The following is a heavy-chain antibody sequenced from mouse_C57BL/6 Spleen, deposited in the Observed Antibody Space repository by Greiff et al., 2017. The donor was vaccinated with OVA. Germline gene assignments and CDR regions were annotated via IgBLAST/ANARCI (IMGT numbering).Heavy chain of an antibody. CDR1: GYTFTSYW. V-gene: IGHV1-50*01. J-gene: IGHJ2*01. CDR3: ARDYCTDY. CDR2: IDPSDSYT. D-gene: IGHD1-1*01. Sequence: QVQLKQPGAELVKPGASVKLSCKASGYTFTSYWMQWVKQRPGQGLEWIGEIDPSDSYTNYNQKFKGKATLTVDTSSSTAYMQLSSLTSEDSAVYYCARDYCTDYWGQGTTLTVSS.